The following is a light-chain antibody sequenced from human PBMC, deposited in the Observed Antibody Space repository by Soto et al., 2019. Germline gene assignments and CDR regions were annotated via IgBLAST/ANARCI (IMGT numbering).Light chain of an antibody. CDR2: SAS. V-gene: IGKV3-15*01. CDR3: QQYNNWPLT. CDR1: QSVRSN. J-gene: IGKJ4*01. Sequence: EILMTQSPSTLAVSPVERATLSCRASQSVRSNLAWYQQKPDQAPRLLIYSASTRATGIPARFSGSGSGTDFTLTISSLQSEDFEVYYCQQYNNWPLTFGGGTKVDIK.